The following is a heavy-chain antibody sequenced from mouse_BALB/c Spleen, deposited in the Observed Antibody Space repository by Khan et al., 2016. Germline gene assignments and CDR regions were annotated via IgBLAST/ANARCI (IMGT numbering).Heavy chain of an antibody. Sequence: QVQLQQPGAELMTPVASVKISCKASGYTFSRYWIEWIKERPGHGLEWIGEILPGTDSTNYNDKFKGKAAFTAESSSSTAYIQLNSLTSEDSAVYYCARGASWGQGTLVTVSA. V-gene: IGHV1-9*01. CDR1: GYTFSRYW. CDR3: ARGAS. J-gene: IGHJ3*01. CDR2: ILPGTDST.